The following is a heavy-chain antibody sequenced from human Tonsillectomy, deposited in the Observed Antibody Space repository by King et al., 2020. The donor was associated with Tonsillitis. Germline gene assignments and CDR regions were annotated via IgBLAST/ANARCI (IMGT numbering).Heavy chain of an antibody. D-gene: IGHD1-20*01. Sequence: QLVQSGAEVKKPGASVKVSCKASGYIFTTYGISWVRQAPGQGLEWMGWTSAYNGDTKHAQKFQGRVIMTIDTSTSTAYMELRSLRSADTAVYFCARDPRHFKIMTGSENNYYGLDVWGQGTTVTLSS. J-gene: IGHJ6*02. V-gene: IGHV1-18*04. CDR3: ARDPRHFKIMTGSENNYYGLDV. CDR2: TSAYNGDT. CDR1: GYIFTTYG.